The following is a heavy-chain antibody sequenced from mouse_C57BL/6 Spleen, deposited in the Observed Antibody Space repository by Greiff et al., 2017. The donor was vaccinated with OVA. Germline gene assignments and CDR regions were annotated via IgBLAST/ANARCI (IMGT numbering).Heavy chain of an antibody. CDR1: GYTFTSYW. CDR3: ARRGFITTVVAPDAMDY. Sequence: VQLQQPGAELVKPGASVKLSCKASGYTFTSYWMQWVKQRPGPGLEWIGEIDPSDSYTNYNQKFKGKATLTVDTSSSTAYMQLSSLTSEDSAGYYCARRGFITTVVAPDAMDYWGQGTSVTVSS. CDR2: IDPSDSYT. D-gene: IGHD1-1*01. V-gene: IGHV1-50*01. J-gene: IGHJ4*01.